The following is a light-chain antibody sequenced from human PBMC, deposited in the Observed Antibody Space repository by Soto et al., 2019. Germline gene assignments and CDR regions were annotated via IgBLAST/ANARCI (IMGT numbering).Light chain of an antibody. CDR2: DVS. Sequence: AIQLTQSPSSLSASVGDRVTITCRASQDIRGALAWYQQKPGKAPKILLYDVSTLESGVPSRFSGSGSGTDFTLTISSLQPVDFVTYYCQQFNSYPITFGQGTRLEIK. CDR3: QQFNSYPIT. V-gene: IGKV1-13*02. CDR1: QDIRGA. J-gene: IGKJ5*01.